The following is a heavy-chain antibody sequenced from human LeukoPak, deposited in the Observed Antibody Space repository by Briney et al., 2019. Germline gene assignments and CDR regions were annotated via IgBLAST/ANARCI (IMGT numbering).Heavy chain of an antibody. CDR1: GFTFSNYG. CDR3: ARAPYSSSWDTNHYFDY. CDR2: ISYDGSNK. D-gene: IGHD6-13*01. V-gene: IGHV3-30*19. Sequence: GGSLRLSCAASGFTFSNYGMHWVRQAPGKGLEWVAIISYDGSNKYYADSVKGRFTISRDNSKNTLYLQMNSLRAEDTAVFYCARAPYSSSWDTNHYFDYWGQGTLVTVSS. J-gene: IGHJ4*02.